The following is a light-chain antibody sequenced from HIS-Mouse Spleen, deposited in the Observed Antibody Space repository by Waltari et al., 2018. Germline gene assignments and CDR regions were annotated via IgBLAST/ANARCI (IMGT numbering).Light chain of an antibody. CDR2: DDS. J-gene: IGLJ1*01. CDR3: QVWDSSSDHPYV. V-gene: IGLV3-21*03. Sequence: SYVLTQPPSVSVAPGKTARITCGGNNIGSKRCDCYQQKPGQAPVLVGYDDSDRPSGIPARFSGSNSGNTATLTISRVEAGDEADYYCQVWDSSSDHPYVFGTGTKVTVL. CDR1: NIGSKR.